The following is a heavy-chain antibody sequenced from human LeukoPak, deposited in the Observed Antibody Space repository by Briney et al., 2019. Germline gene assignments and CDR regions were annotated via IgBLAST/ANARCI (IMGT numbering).Heavy chain of an antibody. CDR1: GAAISSYY. V-gene: IGHV4-59*01. Sequence: PSETLSLTCTVLGAAISSYYWSWIRQRPGKGLNGRGYIYYSGSINYNPSLKSAMTISVDPSKHQFSLPLSSVPAADTAVYYCAGGTGTAMPKGFGYWGQGTLVTVSS. CDR3: AGGTGTAMPKGFGY. CDR2: IYYSGSI. J-gene: IGHJ4*02. D-gene: IGHD5-18*01.